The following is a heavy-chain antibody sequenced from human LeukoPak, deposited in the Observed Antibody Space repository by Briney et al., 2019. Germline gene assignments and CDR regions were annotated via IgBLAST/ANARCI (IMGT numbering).Heavy chain of an antibody. V-gene: IGHV3-48*04. CDR2: ISSSSSTI. CDR3: ARGLLWVGESYFDY. J-gene: IGHJ4*02. CDR1: GFTFSSYR. D-gene: IGHD3-10*01. Sequence: GGSLRLSCAASGFTFSSYRMNWVRQAPGKGLGWVSYISSSSSTIYYADSVKGRFTISRDNAKNSLYLQMNSLRAEDTAVYYCARGLLWVGESYFDYWGQGTLVTVSS.